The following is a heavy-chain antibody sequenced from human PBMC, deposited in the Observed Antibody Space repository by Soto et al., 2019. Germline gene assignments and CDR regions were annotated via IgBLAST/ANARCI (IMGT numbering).Heavy chain of an antibody. Sequence: QVQLQESGPGLVKPSETLSLTCSVSGGSLSDHYWTWIRQSPGKALEWIGCIYYRGSTYYNPSLMSRVPISVDTSTSQCSLRRSSVTAADTAVYYCARMRPTDWSDYYFYGRDVGGQGTTVTVSS. CDR2: IYYRGST. D-gene: IGHD1-1*01. CDR1: GGSLSDHY. V-gene: IGHV4-59*11. J-gene: IGHJ6*02. CDR3: ARMRPTDWSDYYFYGRDV.